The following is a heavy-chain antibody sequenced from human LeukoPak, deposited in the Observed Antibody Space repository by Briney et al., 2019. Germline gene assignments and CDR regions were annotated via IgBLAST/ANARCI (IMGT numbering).Heavy chain of an antibody. J-gene: IGHJ4*02. CDR1: GGPFSGYY. Sequence: SSETLSLTCAVYGGPFSGYYWSWIRQPPGKGLEWIGEINHSGSTNYNPSLKSRVTISVDTSKNQFSLKLSSVTAADTAVYYCARVRPVGATIFDYWGQGTLVTVSS. CDR3: ARVRPVGATIFDY. V-gene: IGHV4-34*01. D-gene: IGHD1-26*01. CDR2: INHSGST.